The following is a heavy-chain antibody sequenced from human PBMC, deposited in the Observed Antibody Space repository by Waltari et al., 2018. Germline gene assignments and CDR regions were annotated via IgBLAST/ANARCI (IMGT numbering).Heavy chain of an antibody. J-gene: IGHJ4*02. D-gene: IGHD6-13*01. CDR3: ARRLSSSWGAIDY. CDR1: GYSFTSHW. CDR2: IYPGDSDT. Sequence: EVQLVQSGAEVKKPGESLKISCKGSGYSFTSHWIGGVRQMPGKGLEWMGIIYPGDSDTRYSSSFQGQVTISADKSISTAYLQWSSLKASDTAMYYCARRLSSSWGAIDYWGQGTLVTVSS. V-gene: IGHV5-51*03.